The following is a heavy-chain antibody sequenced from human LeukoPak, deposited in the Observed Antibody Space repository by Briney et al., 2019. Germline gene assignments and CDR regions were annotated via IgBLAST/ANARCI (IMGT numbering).Heavy chain of an antibody. CDR2: IYYSGST. CDR1: GGSISSSYY. Sequence: SETLSLTCTVSGGSISSSYYWGWIRQPPGKGLEWIGSIYYSGSTYYNPSLKSRVTISVDTSKNQFSLKLSSVTAADTAVYYCARDRREYDILTGYYSLGVFDYWGQGTLVTVSS. CDR3: ARDRREYDILTGYYSLGVFDY. D-gene: IGHD3-9*01. J-gene: IGHJ4*02. V-gene: IGHV4-39*07.